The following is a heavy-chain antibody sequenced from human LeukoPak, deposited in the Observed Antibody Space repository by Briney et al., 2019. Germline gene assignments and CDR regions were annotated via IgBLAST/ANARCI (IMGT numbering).Heavy chain of an antibody. V-gene: IGHV4-61*05. CDR1: GGSISSSTYY. J-gene: IGHJ3*02. CDR3: ARADDFWSGYKGSDAFDI. CDR2: IYYSGST. Sequence: SETLSLTCTVSGGSISSSTYYWGWIRQPPGKGLEWIGYIYYSGSTNYNPSLKSRVTISVDTSKNQFSLKLSSVTAADTAVYYCARADDFWSGYKGSDAFDIWGQGTMVTVSS. D-gene: IGHD3-3*01.